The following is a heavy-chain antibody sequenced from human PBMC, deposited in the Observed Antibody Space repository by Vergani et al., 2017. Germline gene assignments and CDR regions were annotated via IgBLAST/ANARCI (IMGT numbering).Heavy chain of an antibody. CDR3: ARASYYDYVWGSYLGYNWFDP. V-gene: IGHV1-2*02. CDR2: INPNSGGT. D-gene: IGHD3-16*01. J-gene: IGHJ5*02. Sequence: QVQLVQSGAEVKKPGASVKVSCKASGYTFTGYYMHWVRQAPGQGLEWMGWINPNSGGTNYAQKFQGRGTMTRDTSISTAYMERSRLRSDDTAVYYCARASYYDYVWGSYLGYNWFDPWGQGTLVTVSS. CDR1: GYTFTGYY.